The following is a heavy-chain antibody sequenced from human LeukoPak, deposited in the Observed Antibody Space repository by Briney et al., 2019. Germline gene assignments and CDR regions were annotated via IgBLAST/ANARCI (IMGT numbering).Heavy chain of an antibody. CDR3: ARSPNCGGDCS. J-gene: IGHJ5*02. CDR2: IDSDGTRT. CDR1: GFAFSTYW. V-gene: IGHV3-74*01. Sequence: GGSLRLSCAASGFAFSTYWMHWVRQAPGKGLVWVSRIDSDGTRTTYADSVRGRFTISRDNAKNTLYLQMNSLRAEDTAVYYCARSPNCGGDCSWGQGTLVTVSS. D-gene: IGHD2-21*02.